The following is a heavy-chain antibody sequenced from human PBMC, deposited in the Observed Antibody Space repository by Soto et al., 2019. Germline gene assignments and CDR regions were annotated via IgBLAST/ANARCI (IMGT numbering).Heavy chain of an antibody. CDR1: GFTFTHSA. CDR2: IVVGSGNT. Sequence: ASVKVSCKASGFTFTHSAMQWVRQARGQSLEWIGWIVVGSGNTNYAPKFQERVTITWDMSTFTAYMELSSLRSEDTAVYYCARSIVVVTALDYWGQGTLVTVSS. D-gene: IGHD2-21*02. J-gene: IGHJ4*02. CDR3: ARSIVVVTALDY. V-gene: IGHV1-58*02.